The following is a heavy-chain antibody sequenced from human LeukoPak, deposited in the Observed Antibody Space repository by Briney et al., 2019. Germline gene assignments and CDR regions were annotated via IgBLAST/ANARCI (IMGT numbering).Heavy chain of an antibody. J-gene: IGHJ4*02. Sequence: SETLSLTCAVSGGSVSSSNWWSWVRQPPGKGLEWIGEIYHSGSTNYNPSLKSRVTISVDKSKNQFSLKLSSVTAADTAVYYWARGPGGWGSSYRWGFDYWGWGTLVTVSS. D-gene: IGHD3-16*01. CDR2: IYHSGST. CDR1: GGSVSSSNW. V-gene: IGHV4-4*02. CDR3: ARGPGGWGSSYRWGFDY.